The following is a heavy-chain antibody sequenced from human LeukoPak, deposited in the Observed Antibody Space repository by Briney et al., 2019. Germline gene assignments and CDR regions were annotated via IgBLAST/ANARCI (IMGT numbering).Heavy chain of an antibody. V-gene: IGHV3-23*01. Sequence: PGGSLRLSCAASGFTFSSYAMSWVRQAPGKELEWVSDISGSGGSTYYADSVKGRFTISRDNSKNTLYLQMNSLRAEDTAVYYCAKPSSTSIYYFDYWGQGTLVTVSS. J-gene: IGHJ4*02. CDR1: GFTFSSYA. D-gene: IGHD2-2*01. CDR3: AKPSSTSIYYFDY. CDR2: ISGSGGST.